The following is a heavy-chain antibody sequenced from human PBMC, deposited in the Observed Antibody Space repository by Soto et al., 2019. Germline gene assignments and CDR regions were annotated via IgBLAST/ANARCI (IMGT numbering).Heavy chain of an antibody. V-gene: IGHV4-30-2*01. CDR3: ARITYCGGDCYRGFDP. Sequence: QLQLQESGSGLVKPSQTLSLTCTVSGGSISSGGYSWSWIRQPPGKGLEWIGYIYHGSTYYNPSLKSRVTISVDMSKNQFSLKLSSVPAADTAVYYCARITYCGGDCYRGFDPWGQGTLVTVSS. CDR2: IYHGST. J-gene: IGHJ5*02. D-gene: IGHD2-21*02. CDR1: GGSISSGGYS.